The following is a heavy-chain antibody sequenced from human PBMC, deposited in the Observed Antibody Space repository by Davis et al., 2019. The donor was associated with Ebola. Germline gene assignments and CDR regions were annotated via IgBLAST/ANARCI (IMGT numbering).Heavy chain of an antibody. D-gene: IGHD1-14*01. J-gene: IGHJ3*02. CDR3: ARVGDRDAFDI. V-gene: IGHV4-30-2*01. CDR2: IYHSGST. Sequence: MPSETLSLTCAVSGGSISSGGYSWSWIRQPPGKGLEWIGYIYHSGSTNYNPSLKSRVTISVDKSKNQFSLKLSSVTAADTAVYYCARVGDRDAFDIWGQGTMVTVSS. CDR1: GGSISSGGYS.